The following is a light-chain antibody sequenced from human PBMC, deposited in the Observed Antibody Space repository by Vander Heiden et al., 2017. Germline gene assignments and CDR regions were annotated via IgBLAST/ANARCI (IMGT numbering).Light chain of an antibody. V-gene: IGLV1-47*02. J-gene: IGLJ2*01. CDR2: NDS. Sequence: SVLTQPPSASGTPGQRVTISCSGSSSNIGSNYVYWYQQLPGTAPKLLIYNDSQRPSGVPDRFSGSKSGNSASLAISGLRSEDEADYYCAAWDNSLSVVFGGGTKLTVL. CDR1: SSNIGSNY. CDR3: AAWDNSLSVV.